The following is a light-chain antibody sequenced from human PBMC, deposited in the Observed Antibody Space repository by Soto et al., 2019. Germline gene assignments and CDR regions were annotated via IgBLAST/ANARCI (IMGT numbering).Light chain of an antibody. CDR3: QQGNFFPWT. J-gene: IGKJ1*01. CDR2: SAS. CDR1: QGISND. V-gene: IGKV1-12*01. Sequence: DIQLTQSPSSVSASVGDRVTMTCRVSQGISNDLAWFQQKPGKAPKVLIYSASNLQSGVPSRFSGYESGTDFTLTINGLQPEDFATYFCQQGNFFPWTFGQGTKVEIK.